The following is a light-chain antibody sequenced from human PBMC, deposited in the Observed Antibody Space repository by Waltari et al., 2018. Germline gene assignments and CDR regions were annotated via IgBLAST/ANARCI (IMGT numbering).Light chain of an antibody. CDR3: YSAADNNLRV. CDR2: KDR. CDR1: VLAKKY. J-gene: IGLJ2*01. V-gene: IGLV3-27*01. Sequence: SYELTQPSSVSVSPGQTARNTCSGAVLAKKYARWFQQKPGQAPVLVIYKDRERPSGIPERFSGSSSGTTVTLTISGAQVEDEADYYCYSAADNNLRVFGGGTKLTVL.